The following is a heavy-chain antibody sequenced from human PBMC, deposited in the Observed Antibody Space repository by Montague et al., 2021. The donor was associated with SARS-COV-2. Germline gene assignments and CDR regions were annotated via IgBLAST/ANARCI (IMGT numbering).Heavy chain of an antibody. V-gene: IGHV4-59*08. CDR1: GDSISSYY. Sequence: SETLSLTCTVSGDSISSYYWSWIRQPPGKGLEWIGYINYSGSTNYNPSLKSRVTISVDTSKNQFSLKLSSVTAADTAVYYCARHWVLWFGGAENGFDPWGQGTLVTVSS. CDR2: INYSGST. D-gene: IGHD3-10*01. J-gene: IGHJ5*02. CDR3: ARHWVLWFGGAENGFDP.